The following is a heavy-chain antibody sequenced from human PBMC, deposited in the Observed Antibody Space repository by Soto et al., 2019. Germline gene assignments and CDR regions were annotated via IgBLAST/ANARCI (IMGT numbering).Heavy chain of an antibody. CDR3: AKGVHAETRCFPH. J-gene: IGHJ1*01. D-gene: IGHD1-1*01. CDR2: INSDGSSA. CDR1: GFSFSSYW. V-gene: IGHV3-74*01. Sequence: VQLVESGGGLVQPGGSLRLSCAASGFSFSSYWMHWVRHAPGKGLVWVSRINSDGSSATYADSVKGRFTISRDNAKTARFLQMNSLTPEDTAVYCCAKGVHAETRCFPHGGQGTLGIVSS.